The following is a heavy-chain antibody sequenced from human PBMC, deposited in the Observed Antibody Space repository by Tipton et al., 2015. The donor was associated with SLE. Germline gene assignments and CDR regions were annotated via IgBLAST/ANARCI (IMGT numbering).Heavy chain of an antibody. J-gene: IGHJ4*02. V-gene: IGHV4-59*11. CDR1: CGTISDHY. D-gene: IGHD6-19*01. Sequence: TLSLTCTVSCGTISDHYWSWIRQPPGKGLEWIGYISYSGSTNYSPSLKSRVTISLDTSKTQFSLKLRSVTAADTAIYYCARGGYSSGWYGDYFVYCGQGTLVTVSS. CDR3: ARGGYSSGWYGDYFVY. CDR2: ISYSGST.